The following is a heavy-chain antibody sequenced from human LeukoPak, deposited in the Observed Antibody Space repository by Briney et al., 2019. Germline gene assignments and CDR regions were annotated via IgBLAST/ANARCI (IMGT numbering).Heavy chain of an antibody. CDR3: AGLIVEMATILDY. D-gene: IGHD5-24*01. Sequence: SETLSLTCTVSGGSISSSSYYWGWIRQPPGKGLEWIGSIYYSGSTYYNPSLKSRVTISVDTSKNQFSLKLSSVTAADTAVYYCAGLIVEMATILDYWGQGTLVTVFS. V-gene: IGHV4-39*01. CDR1: GGSISSSSYY. J-gene: IGHJ4*02. CDR2: IYYSGST.